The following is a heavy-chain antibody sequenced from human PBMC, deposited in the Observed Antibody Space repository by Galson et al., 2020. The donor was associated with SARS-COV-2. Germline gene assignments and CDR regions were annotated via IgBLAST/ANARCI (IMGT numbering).Heavy chain of an antibody. CDR1: GGSFSGYY. V-gene: IGHV4-34*01. J-gene: IGHJ6*03. Sequence: SETLSLTCAVYGGSFSGYYWSWIRQPPGKGLEWIGEINHSGSTNYNPSLKSRVTISVDTSKNHFSLKLSSVTAADTAVYYCASYEPIYCFCYYVDGWGKGTKGPVCS. CDR2: INHSGST. D-gene: IGHD3-22*01. CDR3: ASYEPIYCFCYYVDG.